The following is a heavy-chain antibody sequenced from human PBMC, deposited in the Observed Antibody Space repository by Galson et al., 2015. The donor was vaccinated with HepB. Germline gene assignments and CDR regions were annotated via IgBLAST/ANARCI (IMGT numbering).Heavy chain of an antibody. J-gene: IGHJ6*03. CDR3: ARAPRYRLGYCSSTSCPGIDYYYMDV. CDR1: GYTFTSYA. V-gene: IGHV7-4-1*02. D-gene: IGHD2-2*01. CDR2: INTNTGNP. Sequence: SVKVSCKASGYTFTSYAMNWVRQAPGQGLEWMGWINTNTGNPTYAQGFTGRFVFSLDTSVSTAYLQVSSLKAEDTAVYYCARAPRYRLGYCSSTSCPGIDYYYMDVWGKGTTVTVSS.